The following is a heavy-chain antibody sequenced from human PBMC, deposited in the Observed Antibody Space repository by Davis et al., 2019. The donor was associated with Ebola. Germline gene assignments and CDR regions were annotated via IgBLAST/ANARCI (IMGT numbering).Heavy chain of an antibody. D-gene: IGHD6-13*01. J-gene: IGHJ6*02. CDR1: GGSFSGYY. CDR3: AKGVAAAGYYYGMDV. CDR2: ISCNSGSI. Sequence: LSLTCAVSGGSFSGYYWSWIRQPPGKGLEWVSGISCNSGSIGYADSVKGRFTISRDNAKNSLYLQMNSLRAEDTALYYCAKGVAAAGYYYGMDVWGQGTTVTVSS. V-gene: IGHV3-9*01.